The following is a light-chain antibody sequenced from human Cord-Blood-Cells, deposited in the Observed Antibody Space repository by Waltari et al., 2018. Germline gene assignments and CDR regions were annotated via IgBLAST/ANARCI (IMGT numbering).Light chain of an antibody. V-gene: IGLV2-23*01. Sequence: QSALTQPASVSGSPGQSLTISCPGTSSDVGSYNLVSWYQQHPGKAPKLMIYEGIKRPSGVSNRFSGSKSGNTASLTISGLQAEDEADYYCCSYAGSSNWVCGGGTKLTVL. J-gene: IGLJ3*02. CDR3: CSYAGSSNWV. CDR2: EGI. CDR1: SSDVGSYNL.